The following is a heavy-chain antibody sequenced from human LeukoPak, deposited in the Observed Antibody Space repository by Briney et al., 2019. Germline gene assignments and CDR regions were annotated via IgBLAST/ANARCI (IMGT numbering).Heavy chain of an antibody. J-gene: IGHJ4*02. V-gene: IGHV3-30*02. CDR1: GFTFSSYG. CDR3: ARVRGGSYYFDY. Sequence: GGSLRPSCAASGFTFSSYGMHWVRQAPGKGLEWVAFIRYDGSNKYYADSVKGRFTISGDNSKNTLYLQMNSLRAEDTAVYYCARVRGGSYYFDYWGQGTLVTVSS. D-gene: IGHD2-15*01. CDR2: IRYDGSNK.